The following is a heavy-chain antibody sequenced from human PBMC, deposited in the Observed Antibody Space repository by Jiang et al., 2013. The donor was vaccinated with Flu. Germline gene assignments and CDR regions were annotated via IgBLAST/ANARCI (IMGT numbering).Heavy chain of an antibody. Sequence: VESGAEVKKPGASVKVSCKVSGYTLTELSMHWVRQAPGKGLEWMGGFDPEDGETIYAQKFQGRVTMTEDTSTDTAYMELSSLRSEDTAVYYCATSIVFGLGIAVASDAFDIWGQGASGHRLF. CDR1: GYTLTELS. D-gene: IGHD6-19*01. J-gene: IGHJ3*02. V-gene: IGHV1-24*01. CDR2: FDPEDGET. CDR3: ATSIVFGLGIAVASDAFDI.